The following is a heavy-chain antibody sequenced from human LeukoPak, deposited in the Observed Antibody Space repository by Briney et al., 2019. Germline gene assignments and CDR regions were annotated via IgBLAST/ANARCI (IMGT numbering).Heavy chain of an antibody. J-gene: IGHJ6*03. V-gene: IGHV1-46*01. D-gene: IGHD4-17*01. Sequence: ASVKVSCKASGYTFTGYYMHWVRQAPGQGLEWMGIINPSGGSTSYAQKFQGRVTMTRDMSTSTVYMELSSLRSEDTAVYYCARDSGDYLSDYYYYYYMDVWGKGTTVTVSS. CDR3: ARDSGDYLSDYYYYYYMDV. CDR2: INPSGGST. CDR1: GYTFTGYY.